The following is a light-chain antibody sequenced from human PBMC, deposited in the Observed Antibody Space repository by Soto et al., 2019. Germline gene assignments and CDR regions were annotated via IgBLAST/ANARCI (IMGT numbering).Light chain of an antibody. Sequence: QSVLAQPASVSRSPGQSITISCAGTNRDVGGYNYVSWYQQYPGKAPKLIIYEVTYRPSGVSNRFSGSKSGNTASLTISGLQVEDEADHYCSSYSSSSALDVIFGGGTKLTVL. V-gene: IGLV2-14*01. CDR1: NRDVGGYNY. J-gene: IGLJ2*01. CDR2: EVT. CDR3: SSYSSSSALDVI.